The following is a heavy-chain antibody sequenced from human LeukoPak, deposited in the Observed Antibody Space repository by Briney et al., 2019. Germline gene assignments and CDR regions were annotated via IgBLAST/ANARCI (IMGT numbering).Heavy chain of an antibody. CDR2: ISYDGSNK. Sequence: GGSLRLSCAASGFTFSSYGMHWVRQAPGKGLEWVAVISYDGSNKYYADSVKGRFTISRDNSKNTLYLQMNSLRAEDTAVYYCAKASSAGYSSSWYASNTEAFDPWGQGTLVTVSS. CDR1: GFTFSSYG. V-gene: IGHV3-30*18. CDR3: AKASSAGYSSSWYASNTEAFDP. D-gene: IGHD6-13*01. J-gene: IGHJ5*02.